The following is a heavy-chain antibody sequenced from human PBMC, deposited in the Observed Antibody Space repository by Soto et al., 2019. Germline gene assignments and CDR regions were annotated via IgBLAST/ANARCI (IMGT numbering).Heavy chain of an antibody. D-gene: IGHD3-10*01. V-gene: IGHV4-38-2*01. CDR3: ATWGRGVLIQNWFDP. CDR2: IYHTGTT. J-gene: IGHJ5*02. CDR1: GDSIIGIYH. Sequence: SETLSLTCAVSGDSIIGIYHWAWIRQSPGRGLEWIASIYHTGTTYYTPSLESRVTISVDTSKNQFSLKLSSVTAADTGVYYCATWGRGVLIQNWFDPWGQGTLVTVSS.